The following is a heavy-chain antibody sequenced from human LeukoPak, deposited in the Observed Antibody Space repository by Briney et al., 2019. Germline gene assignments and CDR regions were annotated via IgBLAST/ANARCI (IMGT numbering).Heavy chain of an antibody. D-gene: IGHD5-24*01. J-gene: IGHJ4*02. CDR2: ISGSGGST. CDR3: AKLKLRDGYDY. CDR1: GFTFSSYA. Sequence: GGSLRLSCAASGFTFSSYAMSWVRQAPGKGLEWVSAISGSGGSTYYTDSVKGRVTISRDNSKNTLYLQMNSLRAEDTAVYYCAKLKLRDGYDYWGQGTLVTVSS. V-gene: IGHV3-23*01.